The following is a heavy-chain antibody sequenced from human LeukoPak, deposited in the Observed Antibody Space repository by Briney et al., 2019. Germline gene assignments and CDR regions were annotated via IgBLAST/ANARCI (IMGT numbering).Heavy chain of an antibody. CDR3: ARDGHFDF. CDR2: IRTNNYR. Sequence: GGSLRLSCAASGCSFSSYTMNWLRQAPGKGLEWVSSIRTNNYRYGAGSVKGRFTISRDNAKNSLFLQMDSLRAEDTAVYYCARDGHFDFWGQGTLVTVSS. D-gene: IGHD3/OR15-3a*01. V-gene: IGHV3-21*01. CDR1: GCSFSSYT. J-gene: IGHJ4*02.